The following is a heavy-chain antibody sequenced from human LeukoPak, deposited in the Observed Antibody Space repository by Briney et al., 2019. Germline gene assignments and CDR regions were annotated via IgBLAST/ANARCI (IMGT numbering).Heavy chain of an antibody. V-gene: IGHV4-39*07. CDR1: GGSISSSGYY. CDR2: IHYSGST. D-gene: IGHD3-10*01. J-gene: IGHJ4*02. CDR3: ARDVRLLWFGESDY. Sequence: SETLSLTCTVSGGSISSSGYYWGWIRQPPGKGLEWIGSIHYSGSTYYNPSLKSRVTISLDTSKNQFSLKLSSVTAADAAVYYCARDVRLLWFGESDYWGQGTLVTVSS.